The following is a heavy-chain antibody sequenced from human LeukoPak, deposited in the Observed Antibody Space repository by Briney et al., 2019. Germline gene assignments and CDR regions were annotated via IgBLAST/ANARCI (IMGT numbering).Heavy chain of an antibody. CDR1: GASFSDSY. CDR3: ARGRYGPRLGN. Sequence: SETLTLTCAVYGASFSDSYWSWIRQSPEKGLEWIGEINNSGSTSYNPSLNSRVIMSVDRSKNQFSLRLTSVTAADTAEYYCARGRYGPRLGNWGQGTLVTVSS. J-gene: IGHJ4*02. CDR2: INNSGST. V-gene: IGHV4-34*01. D-gene: IGHD3-16*01.